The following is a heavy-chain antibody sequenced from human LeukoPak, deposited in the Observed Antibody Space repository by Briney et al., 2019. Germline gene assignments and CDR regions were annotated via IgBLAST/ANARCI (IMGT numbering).Heavy chain of an antibody. Sequence: ASVKVSCKASGYTFSGHYMHWVRQAPGQGFEWMGWINANSGGTNYAEKFQGRVTMTRDTSINTAYMDLTRLRSDDTAIYYCTRGEINGPDFDYWGQGTPVTVSS. CDR3: TRGEINGPDFDY. V-gene: IGHV1-2*02. CDR1: GYTFSGHY. J-gene: IGHJ4*02. CDR2: INANSGGT. D-gene: IGHD2-8*01.